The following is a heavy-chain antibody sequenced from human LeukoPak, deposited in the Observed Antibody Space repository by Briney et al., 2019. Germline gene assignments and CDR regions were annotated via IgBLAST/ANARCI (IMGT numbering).Heavy chain of an antibody. V-gene: IGHV4-31*03. Sequence: SETLSLTCTVSGGSISSGDYYWNWIRQHPGKGLEWIGYIYNTGSTFYNPSLKSRVTISVDTSKNQFSLKLSSVTAADMAMYYCARDNYGDHLGFDYWGQGTLVTVSS. CDR2: IYNTGST. J-gene: IGHJ4*02. CDR1: GGSISSGDYY. CDR3: ARDNYGDHLGFDY. D-gene: IGHD4-17*01.